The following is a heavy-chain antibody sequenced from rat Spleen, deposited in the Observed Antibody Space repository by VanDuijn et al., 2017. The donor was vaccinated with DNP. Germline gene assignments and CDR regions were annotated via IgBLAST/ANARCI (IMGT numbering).Heavy chain of an antibody. CDR2: ISTGGSNT. CDR3: ASRPPPTRGPFDF. CDR1: GFTFSNYY. V-gene: IGHV5-27*01. J-gene: IGHJ2*01. Sequence: EVQLVESGGGLVQPGRSLKLSCAASGFTFSNYYMAWVRQAPTKGLEWVAYISTGGSNTYYPDSVKGRFTVSRDNARSILYLQMDSLRSEDTATYYCASRPPPTRGPFDFWGPGVLVTVSS. D-gene: IGHD1-4*01.